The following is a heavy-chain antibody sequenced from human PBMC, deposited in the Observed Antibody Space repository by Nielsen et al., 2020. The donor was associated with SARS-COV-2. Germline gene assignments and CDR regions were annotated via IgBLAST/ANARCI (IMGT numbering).Heavy chain of an antibody. D-gene: IGHD5-12*01. CDR2: IWYDGSNK. J-gene: IGHJ3*02. Sequence: GESLKISCAASGFTFSSYGMHWVRQAPGKGLEWVAVIWYDGSNKYYADSVKGRFTISRDNSKNTLYLQMNSLRAEDTAVYYCAKDGGATIALWYAFDIWDQGTMVTVSS. CDR3: AKDGGATIALWYAFDI. CDR1: GFTFSSYG. V-gene: IGHV3-33*06.